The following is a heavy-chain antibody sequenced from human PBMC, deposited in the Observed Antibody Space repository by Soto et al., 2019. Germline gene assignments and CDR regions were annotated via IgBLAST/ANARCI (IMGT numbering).Heavy chain of an antibody. V-gene: IGHV1-18*04. CDR1: GYTFTSYG. CDR3: AIWSNWNPLYYRGMDV. D-gene: IGHD1-20*01. J-gene: IGHJ6*02. CDR2: ISAYNGNT. Sequence: ASVKVSCRASGYTFTSYGISWVRQAPGQGLEWMGWISAYNGNTNYAQKLQGRVTMTTDTSTSTVYMHLSGLTSDDTATYYCAIWSNWNPLYYRGMDVWGQGTTVTVSS.